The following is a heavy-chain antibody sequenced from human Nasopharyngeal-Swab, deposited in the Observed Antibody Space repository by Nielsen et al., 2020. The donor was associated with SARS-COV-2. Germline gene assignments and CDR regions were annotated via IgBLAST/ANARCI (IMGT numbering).Heavy chain of an antibody. CDR2: IKSKTDGGTT. CDR3: ATGREYSSGSFPRG. V-gene: IGHV3-15*01. CDR1: GFTFSDAW. D-gene: IGHD3-10*01. Sequence: GESLKISCAASGFTFSDAWMTWVRQAPGKGLEWVGRIKSKTDGGTTDYAAPVKGRFTISRDDSQNTLYLQMNSLKTEDTAVYFCATGREYSSGSFPRGWGQGTLVTVSS. J-gene: IGHJ4*02.